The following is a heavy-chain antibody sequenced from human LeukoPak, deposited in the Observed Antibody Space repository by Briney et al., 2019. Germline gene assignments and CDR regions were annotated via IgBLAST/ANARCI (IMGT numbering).Heavy chain of an antibody. CDR2: IYYSGST. J-gene: IGHJ4*02. V-gene: IGHV4-39*07. CDR3: ARDMGWNGLVDS. CDR1: GGSISSSSYY. D-gene: IGHD1-1*01. Sequence: SETLSLTCTVSGGSISSSSYYWGWIRQPPGKGLEWIGSIYYSGSTYYNPSLKSRVTVSGDTSKNQFSLKLSSVTAADTAVYYCARDMGWNGLVDSWGREPWSPSPQ.